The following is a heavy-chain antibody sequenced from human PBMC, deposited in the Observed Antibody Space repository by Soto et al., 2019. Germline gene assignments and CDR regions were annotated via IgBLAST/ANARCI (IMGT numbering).Heavy chain of an antibody. J-gene: IGHJ5*02. CDR1: GGPISTIA. D-gene: IGHD3-10*01. V-gene: IGHV1-69*13. CDR2: FIPSFGTA. Sequence: GASVKVSCKASGGPISTIAITWVRRAPGQGLEWMGAFIPSFGTAIYAQKFQGRVTIYADESTSSAYMDLSSLRSDDTAVNYCTRAQCRYTGTYGAAYWFDHWGQGTLVTVSS. CDR3: TRAQCRYTGTYGAAYWFDH.